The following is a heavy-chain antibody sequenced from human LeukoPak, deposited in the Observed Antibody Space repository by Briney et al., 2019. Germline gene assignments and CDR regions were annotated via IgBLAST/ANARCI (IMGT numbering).Heavy chain of an antibody. V-gene: IGHV4-30-2*01. D-gene: IGHD2-8*01. CDR3: ARDLLMASDAFDI. CDR2: IYHSGST. CDR1: GGSISSGGYY. J-gene: IGHJ3*02. Sequence: PSQTLSLTCTVSGGSISSGGYYWSWIRQPPGKGLEWIGYIYHSGSTYYNPSLKSRVTISVDRSKNQFSLKLSSVTAADTAVYYCARDLLMASDAFDIWGQGTMVTVSS.